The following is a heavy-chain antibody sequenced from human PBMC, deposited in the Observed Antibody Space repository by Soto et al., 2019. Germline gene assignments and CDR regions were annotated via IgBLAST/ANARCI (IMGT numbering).Heavy chain of an antibody. CDR2: IYYSGST. Sequence: PGKGLEWIGNIYYSGSTYYTPSLKSRVTISVDTSKNQFSLKLSSVTAADTAVYYCARSYSIFLFQAEDGIRDTVPVSAFWLKRTSDL. CDR3: ARSYSIFLFQAEDGIRDTVPVSAFWLKRTSDL. J-gene: IGHJ2*01. V-gene: IGHV4-39*01. D-gene: IGHD3-3*02.